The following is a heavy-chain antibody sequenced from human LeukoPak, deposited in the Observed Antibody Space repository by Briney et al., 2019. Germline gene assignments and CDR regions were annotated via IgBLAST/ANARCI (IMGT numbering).Heavy chain of an antibody. J-gene: IGHJ4*02. Sequence: SETLSLTCSVSGASTTSYYWNWIRQAPGKGLEWIGEINHSGSTNYNPSLKSRVIISVDTSKNQFSLKLSSVTAADTAVYYCARGLSAIVYWGQGTLVTVSS. CDR3: ARGLSAIVY. V-gene: IGHV4-34*01. CDR2: INHSGST. CDR1: GASTTSYY. D-gene: IGHD2-15*01.